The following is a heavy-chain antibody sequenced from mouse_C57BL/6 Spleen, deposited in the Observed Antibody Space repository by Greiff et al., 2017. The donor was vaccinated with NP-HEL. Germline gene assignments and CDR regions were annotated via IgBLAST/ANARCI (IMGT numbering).Heavy chain of an antibody. CDR2: IYPRVGST. J-gene: IGHJ2*01. CDR1: GYTFTSYD. V-gene: IGHV1-85*01. Sequence: QVQLQQSGPELVKPGASVKLSCKASGYTFTSYDINWVKQRPGQGLEWIGWIYPRVGSTKYNEKFKGKATLTVDTSSSTAYMELHRLTTADSAVYLCARSYGSRQGYFDYWGQGTTLTVSS. CDR3: ARSYGSRQGYFDY. D-gene: IGHD1-1*01.